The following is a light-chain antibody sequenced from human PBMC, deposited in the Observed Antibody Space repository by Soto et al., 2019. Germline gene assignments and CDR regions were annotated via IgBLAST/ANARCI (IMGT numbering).Light chain of an antibody. J-gene: IGKJ1*01. Sequence: DIVLTQSPGTLSLSPGERATLSCSASHTISSSYLAWYQQNPGQAPRILMYGISRRATGIPDRFSGSGSGTDFTLTITRLEPEDFAVYYCQQYVTSSPRTFGQGTKVEI. CDR1: HTISSSY. CDR2: GIS. V-gene: IGKV3-20*01. CDR3: QQYVTSSPRT.